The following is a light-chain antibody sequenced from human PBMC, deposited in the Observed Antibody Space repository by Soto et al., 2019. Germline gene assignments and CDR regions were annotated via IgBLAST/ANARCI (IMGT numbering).Light chain of an antibody. CDR3: NSYTTSSTLV. CDR1: SSDVGSYKY. Sequence: QSVLTQPASVSGSPGLWITISCTGTSSDVGSYKYVSWYQQHPGKAPKLMIYDVSNRPSGVSNRFSGSKSGNTASLTISGLRAEDEADYYCNSYTTSSTLVFGTGTKVTVL. CDR2: DVS. V-gene: IGLV2-14*03. J-gene: IGLJ1*01.